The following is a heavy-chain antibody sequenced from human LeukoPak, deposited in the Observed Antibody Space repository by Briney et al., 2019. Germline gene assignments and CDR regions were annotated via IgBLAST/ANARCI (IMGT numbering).Heavy chain of an antibody. D-gene: IGHD3-10*01. J-gene: IGHJ4*02. CDR2: THRSGGST. V-gene: IGHV3-20*04. CDR1: GFSFDDYG. Sequence: GGSLRLSCAASGFSFDDYGMNWVRQAPGKGLEWVSGTHRSGGSTGYTDSVKGRFTISRDNSKNTLYLQMNSLRAEDTAVYYCAKCMRFGELYLDYWGQGTLVTVSS. CDR3: AKCMRFGELYLDY.